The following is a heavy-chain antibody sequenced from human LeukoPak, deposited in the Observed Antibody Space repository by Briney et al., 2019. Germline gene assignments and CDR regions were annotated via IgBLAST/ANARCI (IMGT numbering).Heavy chain of an antibody. V-gene: IGHV3-23*01. D-gene: IGHD2-15*01. CDR3: ANWARDCSGGYCYPDY. J-gene: IGHJ4*02. Sequence: PGGSLRLSCAASGFTFSIYAMTWVRQAPGKGLDWVSDINESGSKTDYADSVKGRFSISRDNSKNTLYLQMNNLRAEDTAVYYCANWARDCSGGYCYPDYWGQGTLVTVSS. CDR1: GFTFSIYA. CDR2: INESGSKT.